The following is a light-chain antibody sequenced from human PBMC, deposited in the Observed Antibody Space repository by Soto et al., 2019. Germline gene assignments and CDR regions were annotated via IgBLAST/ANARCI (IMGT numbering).Light chain of an antibody. V-gene: IGLV2-14*01. CDR2: QVS. J-gene: IGLJ1*01. CDR3: TSYTNINTRACV. Sequence: QSVLTQPASVSGSPGQSIIISCTGTSSDIGGYYYVSWYQHHPGRAPKLIIYQVSNRPSGVSNRFSGSKSGNTASLTISGLQAEDEADYYCTSYTNINTRACVFGTGTKVTVL. CDR1: SSDIGGYYY.